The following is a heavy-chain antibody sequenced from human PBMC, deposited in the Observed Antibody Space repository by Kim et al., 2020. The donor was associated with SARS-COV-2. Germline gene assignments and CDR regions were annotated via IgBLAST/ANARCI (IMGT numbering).Heavy chain of an antibody. CDR3: AREDSGSFDY. J-gene: IGHJ4*02. CDR2: IYYSGST. D-gene: IGHD6-19*01. Sequence: SETLSLTCTVSGGSVSSGSYYWSWIRQPPGKGLEWIGYIYYSGSTSYNPSLKSRVTISLDTSKNQFSLKLSSVTAADTAVYYCAREDSGSFDYWGQGTLVTVSS. V-gene: IGHV4-61*01. CDR1: GGSVSSGSYY.